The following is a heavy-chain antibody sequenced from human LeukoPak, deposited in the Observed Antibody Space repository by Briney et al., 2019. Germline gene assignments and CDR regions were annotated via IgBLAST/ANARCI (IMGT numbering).Heavy chain of an antibody. D-gene: IGHD6-13*01. J-gene: IGHJ4*02. V-gene: IGHV4-39*07. CDR2: IYSSGST. CDR3: ARAGYSSSHLGY. Sequence: PSETLSLTCTVSGGSISRRSYYWGWIRQPPGKGLEWIGIIYSSGSTYSNPSLKSRVTISVDTSKNQFSLKLSSVTAADTAVYYCARAGYSSSHLGYWGQGTLVTVSS. CDR1: GGSISRRSYY.